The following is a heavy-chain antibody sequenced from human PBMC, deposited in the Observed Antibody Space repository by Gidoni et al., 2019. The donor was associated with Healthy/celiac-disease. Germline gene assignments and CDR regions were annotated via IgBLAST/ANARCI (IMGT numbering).Heavy chain of an antibody. CDR3: ARDQPWNSRGGWS. CDR1: GFTFSSYS. CDR2: ISSSSSYI. V-gene: IGHV3-21*01. D-gene: IGHD1-7*01. Sequence: EVQLVESGGGLVKPGGSVSLSGPAPGFTFSSYSMNWVRQAPGKGLEWVSSISSSSSYIYYADSVKGRFTISRDNAKNSLYLQMNSLRAEDTAVYYCARDQPWNSRGGWSWGQGTLVTVSS. J-gene: IGHJ4*02.